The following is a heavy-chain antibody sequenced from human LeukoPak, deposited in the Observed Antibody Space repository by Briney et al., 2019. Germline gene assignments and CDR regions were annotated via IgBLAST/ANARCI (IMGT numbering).Heavy chain of an antibody. D-gene: IGHD3-3*01. CDR3: AKRGEVPIRFLDLDAFDI. Sequence: PGGSLRLSCAASGFTFSSYAMSWVRQAPGKGLEWVSAISGSGGSTYYADSVKGRFTISRDNSKNTLYLQMNSLRAEDTAVYYCAKRGEVPIRFLDLDAFDIWGQGTMVTVSS. V-gene: IGHV3-23*01. CDR1: GFTFSSYA. J-gene: IGHJ3*02. CDR2: ISGSGGST.